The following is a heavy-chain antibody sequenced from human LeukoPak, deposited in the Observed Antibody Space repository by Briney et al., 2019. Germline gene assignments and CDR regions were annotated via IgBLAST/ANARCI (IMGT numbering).Heavy chain of an antibody. J-gene: IGHJ3*02. CDR1: GGSISSGGYS. CDR3: ARAVMVRGVIDAFDI. CDR2: IYHSGST. D-gene: IGHD3-10*01. Sequence: PSETLSLTCAVSGGSISSGGYSWSWIRQPPGKGREWIGYIYHSGSTHYNPSLKSRVTISVDRSKNQFSPKLSSVTAADTAVYYCARAVMVRGVIDAFDIWGQGTMVTVSS. V-gene: IGHV4-30-2*01.